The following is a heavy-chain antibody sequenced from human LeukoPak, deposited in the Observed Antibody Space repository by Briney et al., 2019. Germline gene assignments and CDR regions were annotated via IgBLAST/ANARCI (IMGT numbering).Heavy chain of an antibody. CDR2: IIPIFGTA. CDR1: GGTFSSYA. V-gene: IGHV1-69*13. CDR3: ARDKRYCSSTSCYYLDY. D-gene: IGHD2-2*01. J-gene: IGHJ4*02. Sequence: SVKVSCKASGGTFSSYAISWVRQAPGQGLEWMGGIIPIFGTANYAQKFQGRVTITADESTSTAYMELSSLRSADTAVYYCARDKRYCSSTSCYYLDYWGQGTLVTVSS.